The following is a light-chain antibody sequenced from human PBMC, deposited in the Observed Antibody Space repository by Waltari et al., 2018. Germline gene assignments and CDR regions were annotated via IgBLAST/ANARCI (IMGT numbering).Light chain of an antibody. J-gene: IGLJ1*01. CDR1: SSDVGRYNL. V-gene: IGLV2-23*01. CDR2: EGS. CDR3: CSYAGSSTYV. Sequence: QSALTQPASVSGSPGQSITIPCTGTSSDVGRYNLASWYQQHPGKAPKLMIYEGSKRPSGFSNRFSGSKSGNTASLTISGLQAEDEADYYCCSYAGSSTYVFGTGTKVTVL.